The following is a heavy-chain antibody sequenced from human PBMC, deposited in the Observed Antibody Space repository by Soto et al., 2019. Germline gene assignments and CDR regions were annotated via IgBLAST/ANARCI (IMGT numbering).Heavy chain of an antibody. D-gene: IGHD3-22*01. CDR1: GFTFSTYA. V-gene: IGHV3-64*01. J-gene: IGHJ5*02. Sequence: GGSLSLSCVASGFTFSTYAMHWVRQAPGKGLEYVSAISSNGGSTYYANSVKGRFIISRDNSKNTLCLQMGSLSAEDMAVYYWARDLYAMIVVPFVPWGHGT. CDR2: ISSNGGST. CDR3: ARDLYAMIVVPFVP.